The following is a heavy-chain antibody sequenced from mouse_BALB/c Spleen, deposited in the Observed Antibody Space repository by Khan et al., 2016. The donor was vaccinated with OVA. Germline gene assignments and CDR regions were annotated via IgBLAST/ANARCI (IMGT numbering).Heavy chain of an antibody. J-gene: IGHJ1*01. Sequence: VQLKESGPDLVKPSQSLSLTCTVTGYSITSGYSWHWIRQFPGNKLEWMGYIHYSGTTNYNPSLKSRISITRDPSKNQFFLQLNSVTTEDTATYYCARSGTTVVAYWYFDVWGAGTTVTVSS. CDR3: ARSGTTVVAYWYFDV. D-gene: IGHD1-1*01. CDR2: IHYSGTT. V-gene: IGHV3-1*02. CDR1: GYSITSGYS.